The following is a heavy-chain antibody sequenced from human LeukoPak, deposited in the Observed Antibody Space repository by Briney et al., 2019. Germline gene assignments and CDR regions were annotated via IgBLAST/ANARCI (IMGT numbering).Heavy chain of an antibody. J-gene: IGHJ4*02. V-gene: IGHV4-34*01. CDR3: ARGVYYGSGSYN. CDR1: GESFSGYY. D-gene: IGHD3-10*01. Sequence: SETLSLTCTVYGESFSGYYCTWIRQPPGKGLEWIAEVNHSGSTNYNPSLKSRVTISLDTSKNQLLLKLSSVTAADTAVYYCARGVYYGSGSYNWGQGTLVTV. CDR2: VNHSGST.